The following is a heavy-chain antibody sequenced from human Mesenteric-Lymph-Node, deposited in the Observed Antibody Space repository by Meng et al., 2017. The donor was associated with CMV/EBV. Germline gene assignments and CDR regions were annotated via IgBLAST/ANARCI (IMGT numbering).Heavy chain of an antibody. CDR1: GFTFSSYA. CDR3: ASQAPPGILDY. D-gene: IGHD1-1*01. Sequence: GESLKISCAASGFTFSSYAMSWVRQAPGKGLEWVSAISGSGGSTYYADSVKGRFTISRDNSKNTLYLQMNSLRAEDTAVYYCASQAPPGILDYWGQGTLVTVSS. J-gene: IGHJ4*02. V-gene: IGHV3-23*01. CDR2: ISGSGGST.